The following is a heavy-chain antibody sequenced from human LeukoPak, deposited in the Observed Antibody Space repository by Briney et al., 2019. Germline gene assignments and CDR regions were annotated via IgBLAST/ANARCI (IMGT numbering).Heavy chain of an antibody. D-gene: IGHD2-2*01. CDR3: ALRLTDIVVVPAAMSLYYYYYMDV. Sequence: ASVKVSCKASGGTFSSYAISWVRQAPGQGLEWMGGIIPIFGTANYAQKFQGRVTITADESTSTAYMELSSLRSEDTAVYYCALRLTDIVVVPAAMSLYYYYYMDVWGKGTTVTVSS. CDR2: IIPIFGTA. J-gene: IGHJ6*03. CDR1: GGTFSSYA. V-gene: IGHV1-69*13.